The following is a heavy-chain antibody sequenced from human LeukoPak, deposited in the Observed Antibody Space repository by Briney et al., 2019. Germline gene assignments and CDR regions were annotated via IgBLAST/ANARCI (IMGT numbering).Heavy chain of an antibody. CDR1: GGSFSGYY. CDR2: ISHSGNI. CDR3: ASLGYCSGGSCYSGGSESNWFDP. V-gene: IGHV4-34*01. Sequence: PSETLSLTCAVYGGSFSGYYWNWIRQPPGKGLEWIGEISHSGNINYNPSLKSRVTISVDTSKNQFSLKLSSMTAADTAVYYCASLGYCSGGSCYSGGSESNWFDPWGQGTLVTVSS. J-gene: IGHJ5*02. D-gene: IGHD2-15*01.